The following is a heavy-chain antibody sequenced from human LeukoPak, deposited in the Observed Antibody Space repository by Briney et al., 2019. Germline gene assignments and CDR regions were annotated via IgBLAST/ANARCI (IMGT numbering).Heavy chain of an antibody. CDR2: ISYDGSNK. V-gene: IGHV3-30*18. Sequence: GGSLRLSCAASGFTFSSYGMHWVRQAPGKGLEWVAVISYDGSNKYYADSVKGRFTISRDNSKNTLYLQMNSLRAEDTAVYYCAKDRITGTAFYYFDYWGQGTLVTVSS. D-gene: IGHD1-7*01. CDR3: AKDRITGTAFYYFDY. CDR1: GFTFSSYG. J-gene: IGHJ4*02.